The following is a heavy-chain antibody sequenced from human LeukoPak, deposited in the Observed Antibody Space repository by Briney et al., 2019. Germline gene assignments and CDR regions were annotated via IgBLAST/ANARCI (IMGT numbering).Heavy chain of an antibody. CDR2: INHSGST. Sequence: KPSETLSLTCAVYGGSFSGYYWSWIRQPPGKGLEWIGEINHSGSTNYNLSLKSRVTISVDTSKNQFSLKLSSVTAADTAVYYCARKSRGSTIFGVPTIPHFDYWGQGTLVTVSS. J-gene: IGHJ4*02. D-gene: IGHD3-3*01. CDR1: GGSFSGYY. V-gene: IGHV4-34*01. CDR3: ARKSRGSTIFGVPTIPHFDY.